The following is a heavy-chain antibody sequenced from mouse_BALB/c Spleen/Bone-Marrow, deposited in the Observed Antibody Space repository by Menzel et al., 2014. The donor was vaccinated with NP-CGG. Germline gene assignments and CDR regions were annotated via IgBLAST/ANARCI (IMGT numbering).Heavy chain of an antibody. J-gene: IGHJ1*01. V-gene: IGHV5-6*01. D-gene: IGHD2-3*01. CDR2: ISSGGSHT. CDR3: ARLNGYSLWYFDV. Sequence: EVQPQQSGGDLVKPGGSLKLSCAASGFTFSSYDMSWVRQTPDKRLEWVATISSGGSHTYYPDSVKGRFTISRDNAKNTLYLQMSSLRSEDTAMYYCARLNGYSLWYFDVWGAGTTVTVSS. CDR1: GFTFSSYD.